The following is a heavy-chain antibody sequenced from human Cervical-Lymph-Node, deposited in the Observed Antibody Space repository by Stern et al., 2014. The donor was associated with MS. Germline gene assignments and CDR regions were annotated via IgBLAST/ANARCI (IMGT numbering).Heavy chain of an antibody. Sequence: QMQLVQSGPEVKKPGTSVKVSCKASGFTFTSSAVQWVRQARGQRLEWLGWIVVGSGNTNYAQKFQERVTITRDMSTSTAYMELSSLRSEDTAVYYCAAGNITGTTPGMDVWGQGTTVTVSS. CDR3: AAGNITGTTPGMDV. D-gene: IGHD1-7*01. V-gene: IGHV1-58*01. J-gene: IGHJ6*02. CDR1: GFTFTSSA. CDR2: IVVGSGNT.